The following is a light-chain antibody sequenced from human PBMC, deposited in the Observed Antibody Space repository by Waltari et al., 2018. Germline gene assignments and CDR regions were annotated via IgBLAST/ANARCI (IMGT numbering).Light chain of an antibody. CDR1: QSLLHSNGYNY. J-gene: IGKJ2*01. CDR2: LGS. Sequence: DIVMTQSPLSLPVTHGERASIYCRSSQSLLHSNGYNYLDWYLQKPGQSPQLLIYLGSNRASGVPDRFSGSGSGTDFTLKISRVEAEDVGVYYCMQALQTPYTFGQGTKLEIK. CDR3: MQALQTPYT. V-gene: IGKV2-28*01.